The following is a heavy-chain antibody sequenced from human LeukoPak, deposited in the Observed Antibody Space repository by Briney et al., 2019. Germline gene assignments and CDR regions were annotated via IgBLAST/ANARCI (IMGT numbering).Heavy chain of an antibody. D-gene: IGHD4-17*01. J-gene: IGHJ6*02. CDR2: IYYGGST. Sequence: SETLSLTCTVSGGSISSSSYYWGWIRQPPGKGLEWIGSIYYGGSTYYNPSLKSRVTISVDTSKNQFSLKLSSVTAADTAVYYCARIYGDYFDGMDVWGQGTTVTVSS. CDR3: ARIYGDYFDGMDV. CDR1: GGSISSSSYY. V-gene: IGHV4-39*01.